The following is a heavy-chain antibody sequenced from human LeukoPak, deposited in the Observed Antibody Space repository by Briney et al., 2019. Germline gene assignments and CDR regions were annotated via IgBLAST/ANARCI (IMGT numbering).Heavy chain of an antibody. V-gene: IGHV4-4*02. CDR2: IYHSGTT. D-gene: IGHD4-17*01. CDR1: GAFITNSHW. J-gene: IGHJ4*02. Sequence: SETLSLTCAVSGAFITNSHWWSWARQPPGKGLEWIGEIYHSGTTNYNPSLQSRVTMSVDKSKNQFSLKLSSVTAADTAVYYCATYFYGEYGSYYFDYWGQGTLVTVSS. CDR3: ATYFYGEYGSYYFDY.